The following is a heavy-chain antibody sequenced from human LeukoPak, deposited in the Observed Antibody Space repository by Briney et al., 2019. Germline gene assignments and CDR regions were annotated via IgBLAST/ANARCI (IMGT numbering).Heavy chain of an antibody. Sequence: KPGGSLRLPCLGSGFNFNDAYMNWVRQAPGKGLEWVGRVKSIRDGGTTDDTAPVKGRFTISRDDSKRTVYLQMNSLKTEDTAVYFCTARVVTTNEFWGQGTLVTVSS. CDR2: VKSIRDGGTT. V-gene: IGHV3-15*01. CDR3: TARVVTTNEF. D-gene: IGHD2-21*02. CDR1: GFNFNDAY. J-gene: IGHJ4*02.